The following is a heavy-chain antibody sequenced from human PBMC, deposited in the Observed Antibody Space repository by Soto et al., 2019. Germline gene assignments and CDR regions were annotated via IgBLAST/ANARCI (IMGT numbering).Heavy chain of an antibody. CDR1: GFTFTSYS. D-gene: IGHD3-10*01. Sequence: GGSLRLSCAASGFTFTSYSMNWVRQAPGKGLEWVSYIRGTTHYADSVKGRFTISRDNARSSLYLQMNSLRAEDTAVYYCAKDKALYYGSGSYSPWGQGTLVTVSS. CDR3: AKDKALYYGSGSYSP. CDR2: IRGTT. J-gene: IGHJ5*02. V-gene: IGHV3-48*01.